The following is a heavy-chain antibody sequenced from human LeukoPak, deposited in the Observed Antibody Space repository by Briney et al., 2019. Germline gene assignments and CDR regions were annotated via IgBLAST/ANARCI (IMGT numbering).Heavy chain of an antibody. Sequence: ASVKVSCKASGYTFTSYGISWVRQAPGQGLEWMGWTSAYNGNTNYAQKLQGRVTMTTDTSTSTAYMELRSLRSDDTAVYYCARDTVTMVRGVISRNDAFDIWGQGTMVTVSS. CDR3: ARDTVTMVRGVISRNDAFDI. D-gene: IGHD3-10*01. CDR2: TSAYNGNT. J-gene: IGHJ3*02. V-gene: IGHV1-18*01. CDR1: GYTFTSYG.